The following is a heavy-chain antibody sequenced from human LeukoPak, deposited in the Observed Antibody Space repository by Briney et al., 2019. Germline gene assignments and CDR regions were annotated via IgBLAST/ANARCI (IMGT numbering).Heavy chain of an antibody. CDR2: IKQDGSEN. J-gene: IGHJ6*02. Sequence: ETLSLTCAVYGGSFSGYYWSWIRQPPGKGLEWVAIIKQDGSENYCVGSVKGRFTISRDNAKNSLYLQMNSLRAEDTAVYYCARDTLSGVLIGPRMDVWGQGTTVTVSS. CDR3: ARDTLSGVLIGPRMDV. CDR1: GGSFSGYY. V-gene: IGHV3-7*01. D-gene: IGHD3-3*01.